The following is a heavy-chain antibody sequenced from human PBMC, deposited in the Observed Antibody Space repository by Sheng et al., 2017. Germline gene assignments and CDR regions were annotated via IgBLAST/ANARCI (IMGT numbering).Heavy chain of an antibody. D-gene: IGHD5-12*01. CDR3: AKDTADIVATFDAFDI. CDR1: GFTFSSYA. V-gene: IGHV3-23*01. J-gene: IGHJ3*02. CDR2: ISGSGGST. Sequence: EVQLLESGGGLVQPGGSLRLSCAASGFTFSSYAMSWVRQAPGKGLEWVSAISGSGGSTYYADSVKGRFTISRDNSKNTLYLQMNSLRAEDTAVYYCAKDTADIVATFDAFDIWGQGTMVTVSS.